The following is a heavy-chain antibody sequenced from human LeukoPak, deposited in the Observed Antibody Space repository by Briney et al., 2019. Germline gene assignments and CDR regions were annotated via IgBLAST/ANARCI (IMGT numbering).Heavy chain of an antibody. J-gene: IGHJ4*02. CDR2: ISYDGSNK. D-gene: IGHD3-22*01. V-gene: IGHV3-30-3*01. CDR3: ARDLVRWRWLPPPLPDY. CDR1: GFTFSSYA. Sequence: GRSLRLSCAASGFTFSSYAMHWVRQAPGEGLEWVAVISYDGSNKYYADSVKGRFTISRDNSKNTLYLQMNSLRAEDTAVYYCARDLVRWRWLPPPLPDYWGQGTLVTVSS.